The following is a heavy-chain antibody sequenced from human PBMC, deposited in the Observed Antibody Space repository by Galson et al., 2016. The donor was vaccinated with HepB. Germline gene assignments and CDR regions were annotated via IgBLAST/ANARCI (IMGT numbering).Heavy chain of an antibody. D-gene: IGHD1-26*01. Sequence: SETLSLTCAVSGGSISNDVWWTWVRQPPGKGLEWLGEVHHSGTTYYNPSLKSRVTISVDKSNNQFSLNLSSVTAADTAVYYCATSGGSGYYYFIDVWGKGTTVTVSS. CDR3: ATSGGSGYYYFIDV. CDR2: VHHSGTT. V-gene: IGHV4-4*02. J-gene: IGHJ6*03. CDR1: GGSISNDVW.